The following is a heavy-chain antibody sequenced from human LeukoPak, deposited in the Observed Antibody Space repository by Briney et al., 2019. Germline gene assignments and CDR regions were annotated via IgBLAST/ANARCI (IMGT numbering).Heavy chain of an antibody. D-gene: IGHD3-22*01. CDR3: ARDWGGLTYYYDSSGADY. CDR1: GFTFSSYS. V-gene: IGHV3-48*01. Sequence: GSLRLSCAASGFTFSSYSMNWVRQAPGKGLERVSYISSSSSTIYYADSVKGRFTISRDNAKNSLYLQMNSLRAEDTAVYYCARDWGGLTYYYDSSGADYWGQGTLVTVSS. CDR2: ISSSSSTI. J-gene: IGHJ4*02.